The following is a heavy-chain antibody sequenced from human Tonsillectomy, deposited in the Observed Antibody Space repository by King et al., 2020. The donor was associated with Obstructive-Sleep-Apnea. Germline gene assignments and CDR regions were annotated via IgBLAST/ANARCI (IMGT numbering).Heavy chain of an antibody. J-gene: IGHJ4*02. D-gene: IGHD1-1*01. Sequence: QLVQSGTEVKKPGSSVKVSCTASGDTFSDYAINWVRQAPGQGLEWMGEIIPSLELTTYPQKFQGRVTISADKFTSTTYMELSSLSSEDTAVYYCASARETQLWFDYWGPGTLVTVSP. CDR1: GDTFSDYA. V-gene: IGHV1-69*04. CDR2: IIPSLELT. CDR3: ASARETQLWFDY.